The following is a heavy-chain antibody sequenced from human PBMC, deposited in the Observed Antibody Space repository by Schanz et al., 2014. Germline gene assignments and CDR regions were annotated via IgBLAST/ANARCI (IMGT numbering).Heavy chain of an antibody. J-gene: IGHJ4*02. V-gene: IGHV1-18*01. D-gene: IGHD1-26*01. CDR1: GYTFTSNA. CDR3: AREVGGSFGQHY. Sequence: QVHLVQSGSELKKPGASVKVSCKASGYTFTSNALNWVRQAPGQGLEWMGWISSYNPNTKSTQKFQGRVTMTTDTSTSTAYMELRSLSSDDTAVYYCAREVGGSFGQHYWGQGALVTVSS. CDR2: ISSYNPNT.